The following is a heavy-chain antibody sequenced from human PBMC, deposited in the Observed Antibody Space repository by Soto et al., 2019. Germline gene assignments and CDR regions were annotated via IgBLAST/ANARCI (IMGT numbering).Heavy chain of an antibody. CDR3: ASIVVRGGY. CDR2: IIPILGIA. CDR1: GGTFSSYT. V-gene: IGHV1-69*02. J-gene: IGHJ4*02. D-gene: IGHD3-22*01. Sequence: SVKVSCNASGGTFSSYTISLVRQAPGQGLEWMGRIIPILGIANYAQKFQGRVTITADKSTSTAYMELSSLRSEDTAVYYCASIVVRGGYWGQGTLVTVSS.